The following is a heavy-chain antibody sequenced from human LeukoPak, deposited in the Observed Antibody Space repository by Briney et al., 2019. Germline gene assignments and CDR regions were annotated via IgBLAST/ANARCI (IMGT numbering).Heavy chain of an antibody. CDR1: GFAFSSFN. Sequence: GGSLRLSCVTSGFAFSSFNMNWVRPAPGKGLEWVSAISTSGSSRYYADSLKGRFTISRDNAKNSLSLQMNNLRAEDTALYYCARDLGVISALDYWGQGILVTVSS. CDR3: ARDLGVISALDY. J-gene: IGHJ4*02. CDR2: ISTSGSSR. D-gene: IGHD2-21*01. V-gene: IGHV3-21*01.